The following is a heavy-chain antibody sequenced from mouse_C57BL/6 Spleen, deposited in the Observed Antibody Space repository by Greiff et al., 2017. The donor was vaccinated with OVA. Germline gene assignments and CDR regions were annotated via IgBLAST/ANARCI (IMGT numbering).Heavy chain of an antibody. J-gene: IGHJ1*03. V-gene: IGHV1-62-2*01. Sequence: VQRVESGAELVKPGASVKLSCKASGYTFTEYTIHWVKQRSGQGLEWIGWFYPGSGSIKYNEKFKDKATLTADKSSSTVYMELCRLTSEDSAVYFCARQYGSSPYWYFDVWGTGTTVTVSS. CDR3: ARQYGSSPYWYFDV. CDR1: GYTFTEYT. D-gene: IGHD1-1*01. CDR2: FYPGSGSI.